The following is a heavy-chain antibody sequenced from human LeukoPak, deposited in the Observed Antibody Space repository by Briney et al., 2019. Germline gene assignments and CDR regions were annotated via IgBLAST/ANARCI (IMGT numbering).Heavy chain of an antibody. V-gene: IGHV1-2*02. CDR2: INPNSGGT. CDR1: GYTFTGYY. J-gene: IGHJ6*03. Sequence: GASVKVSCKASGYTFTGYYMHWVRQAPGQGLEWMGWINPNSGGTNYAQKFQGRVTMTRDTSISTAYMELSRLRSDDTAVYYCARDRLAAAGLGNYYYYMDVWGKGTTVTISS. CDR3: ARDRLAAAGLGNYYYYMDV. D-gene: IGHD6-13*01.